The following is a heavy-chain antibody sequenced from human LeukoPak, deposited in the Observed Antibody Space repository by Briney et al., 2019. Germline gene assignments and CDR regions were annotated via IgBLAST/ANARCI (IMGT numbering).Heavy chain of an antibody. V-gene: IGHV1-46*01. CDR2: INPSGGST. Sequence: ASVKVSCKASGYTFTSYYMHWVRQAPGQGLEGMGIINPSGGSTSYAKKFLGRVTMTRDTSTSTVYMELSSLRSEDTAVYYCARDLGDAYNYFDYWGQGTLVTVSS. CDR3: ARDLGDAYNYFDY. CDR1: GYTFTSYY. D-gene: IGHD5-24*01. J-gene: IGHJ4*02.